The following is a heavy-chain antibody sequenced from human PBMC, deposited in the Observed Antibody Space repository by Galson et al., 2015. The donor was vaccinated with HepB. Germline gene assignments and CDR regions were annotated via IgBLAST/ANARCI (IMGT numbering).Heavy chain of an antibody. CDR2: ISRSSSYT. CDR1: GFTFSDYY. J-gene: IGHJ3*02. Sequence: SLRLSCAASGFTFSDYYMSWTRQAPGKGLEWVSHISRSSSYTNYADSVKGRFTISGDNAENSLYLQMNSLRAEDTAVYYCARDRRLILYDNTGSLAFDIWGQGTMVTVSS. CDR3: ARDRRLILYDNTGSLAFDI. V-gene: IGHV3-11*05. D-gene: IGHD3-22*01.